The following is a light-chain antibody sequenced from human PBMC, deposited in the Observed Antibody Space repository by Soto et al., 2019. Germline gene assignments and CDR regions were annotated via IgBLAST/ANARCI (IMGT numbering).Light chain of an antibody. CDR3: QHYNSYGT. J-gene: IGKJ1*01. Sequence: AIRMTQSPSSLSASTGDRVTITCRASQGINTYLAWYQQKPGKAPKLLIYAASTLQSGVPSRFSGSGSGTEFTLTISSLQPDDFATYYCQHYNSYGTFGQGTKVDI. CDR2: AAS. V-gene: IGKV1-8*01. CDR1: QGINTY.